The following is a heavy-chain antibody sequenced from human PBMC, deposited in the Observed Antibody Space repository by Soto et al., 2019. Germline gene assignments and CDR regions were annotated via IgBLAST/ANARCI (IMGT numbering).Heavy chain of an antibody. V-gene: IGHV4-31*11. Sequence: PSETLSLTCAVSGGSISSGGYYWSLIRQHPGKGLEWIGYIYYSGGTYYNPSLKSRVTISVDTSKNQFSLKLSSVTAADTAVYYCARDSMIPPTEASYWGQGTLVTVSS. D-gene: IGHD3-22*01. J-gene: IGHJ4*02. CDR2: IYYSGGT. CDR3: ARDSMIPPTEASY. CDR1: GGSISSGGYY.